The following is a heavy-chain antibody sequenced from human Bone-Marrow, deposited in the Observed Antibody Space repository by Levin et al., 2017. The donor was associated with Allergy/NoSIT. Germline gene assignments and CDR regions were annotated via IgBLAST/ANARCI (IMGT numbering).Heavy chain of an antibody. CDR3: ARELPIYPVKALDY. CDR1: GFTFSEYT. V-gene: IGHV3-33*01. J-gene: IGHJ4*02. CDR2: VWWDGSNT. D-gene: IGHD5/OR15-5a*01. Sequence: GESLKISCAPSGFTFSEYTMHWVRQAPGKGLEWVALVWWDGSNTFYADSVKGRFIISKDNSKNTLYLQMNSLSADDTAVYYCARELPIYPVKALDYWGQGTLVTVSS.